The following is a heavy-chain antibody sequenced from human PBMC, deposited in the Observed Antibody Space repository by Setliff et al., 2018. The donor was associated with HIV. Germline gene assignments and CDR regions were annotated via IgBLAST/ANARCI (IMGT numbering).Heavy chain of an antibody. V-gene: IGHV4-59*08. J-gene: IGHJ1*01. CDR3: ARHLGCGGDCYSGYFQH. CDR2: IYYSGTT. CDR1: GGSISSYY. D-gene: IGHD2-21*02. Sequence: NPSETLSLTCTVSGGSISSYYWSWIRQPPGKGLEWIGYIYYSGTTNYNPSLKSRVTISVDMSKNQFSLKLSSVTAADTAVYYCARHLGCGGDCYSGYFQHWGQGTLVTVPQ.